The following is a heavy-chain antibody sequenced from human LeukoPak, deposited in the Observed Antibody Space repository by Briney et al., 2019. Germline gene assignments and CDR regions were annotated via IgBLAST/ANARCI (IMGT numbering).Heavy chain of an antibody. CDR2: ISGSGGST. V-gene: IGHV3-23*01. J-gene: IGHJ4*02. CDR3: ATKDIVVVPAAGMVDY. Sequence: GGSLRLSCAASGFTVSSNYMSWVRQAPGKGLEWVSAISGSGGSTYYADSVKGRFTISRDNSKNTLYLQMNSLRAEGTAVYYCATKDIVVVPAAGMVDYWGQGTLVTVSS. D-gene: IGHD2-2*01. CDR1: GFTVSSNY.